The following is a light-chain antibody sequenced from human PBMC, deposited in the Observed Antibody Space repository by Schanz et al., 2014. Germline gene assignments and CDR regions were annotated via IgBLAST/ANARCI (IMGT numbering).Light chain of an antibody. Sequence: HSALTQPASVSGSPGQSITISCTGTSSDVGRYNYVSWYQQHPGKAPKLMIYDVSNRPSGVSNRFSGSKSGNTASLTISGLQAEDEADYYCSSYTTSSTRLFGGGTKLTVL. J-gene: IGLJ3*02. CDR1: SSDVGRYNY. CDR2: DVS. V-gene: IGLV2-14*01. CDR3: SSYTTSSTRL.